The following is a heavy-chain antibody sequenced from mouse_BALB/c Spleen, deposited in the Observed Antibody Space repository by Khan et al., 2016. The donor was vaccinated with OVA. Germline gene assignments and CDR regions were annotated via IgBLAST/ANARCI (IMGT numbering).Heavy chain of an antibody. D-gene: IGHD2-10*01. CDR3: AKPYYAHYYAMDY. CDR1: GFSLTDYG. CDR2: IWGGGTT. V-gene: IGHV2-6-5*01. Sequence: QVQLKESGPGLVAPSQSLSITCTVSGFSLTDYGVSWIRQPPGKGLEWLGLIWGGGTTYYNSALKSSLSISKDNSKSQVFFKMNSLQTDDTAIYYCAKPYYAHYYAMDYWCQGTSVTVSS. J-gene: IGHJ4*01.